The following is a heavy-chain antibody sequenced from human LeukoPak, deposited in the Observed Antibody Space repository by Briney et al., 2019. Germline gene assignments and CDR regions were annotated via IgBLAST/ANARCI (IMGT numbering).Heavy chain of an antibody. V-gene: IGHV3-23*01. D-gene: IGHD4-17*01. J-gene: IGHJ2*01. Sequence: PGGSLRLSRAASGFTFSSYAMSWVRQAPGKGLEWVSAISGSGGSTYYADSVKGRFTISRDNSKNTLYLQMNSLRAEDTAVYYCAKRYGDYSYLWYFDLWGRGTLVTVSS. CDR2: ISGSGGST. CDR3: AKRYGDYSYLWYFDL. CDR1: GFTFSSYA.